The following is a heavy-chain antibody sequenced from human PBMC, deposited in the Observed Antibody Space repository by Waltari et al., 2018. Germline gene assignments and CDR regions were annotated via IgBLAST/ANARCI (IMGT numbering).Heavy chain of an antibody. CDR3: ATTRGPFWG. D-gene: IGHD3-16*01. J-gene: IGHJ4*02. CDR1: GYTLTELS. Sequence: QVQLVQSGAEVKKPGASVKVSCKVSGYTLTELSMHWVRQAPGKGLEWMGGFDPEDGETMYAQKFQCRGTMTEDTSTDTADMELSSLRSEDTAVDYCATTRGPFWGWGQGTLVTVSS. CDR2: FDPEDGET. V-gene: IGHV1-24*01.